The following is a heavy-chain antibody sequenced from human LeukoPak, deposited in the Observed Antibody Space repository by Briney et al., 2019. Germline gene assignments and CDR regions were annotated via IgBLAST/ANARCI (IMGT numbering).Heavy chain of an antibody. D-gene: IGHD2-21*01. CDR2: IGNTET. V-gene: IGHV3-23*01. CDR3: AKDWIQFNRVFDCFDS. Sequence: GGTLRLSCATSGFTFNTNAMSWGRQAPGKGQEWVSTIGNTETFYADSGTGRFTISRDNSKNTVYLHMNSLRVEDTAVYCCAKDWIQFNRVFDCFDSWGQGTLVTVSS. CDR1: GFTFNTNA. J-gene: IGHJ4*02.